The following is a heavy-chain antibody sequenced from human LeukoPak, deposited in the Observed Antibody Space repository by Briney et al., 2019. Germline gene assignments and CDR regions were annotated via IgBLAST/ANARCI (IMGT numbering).Heavy chain of an antibody. D-gene: IGHD3-10*01. J-gene: IGHJ6*03. CDR2: FDPEDGET. CDR3: ATNGFLWFGELLYMDV. Sequence: ASVKVSCKVSGYTLTELSMHWVRQAPGKGLEWMGGFDPEDGETIYAQKFQGRVTMTEDTSTDTAYMELSSLRSGDTAVYYCATNGFLWFGELLYMDVWGKGTTVTISS. CDR1: GYTLTELS. V-gene: IGHV1-24*01.